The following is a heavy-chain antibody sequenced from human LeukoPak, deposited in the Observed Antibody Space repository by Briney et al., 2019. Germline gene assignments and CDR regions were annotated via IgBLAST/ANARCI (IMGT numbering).Heavy chain of an antibody. Sequence: SETLSLTCAVSGGSISSGPYYWAWIRQPPGKGLEWIGSIYYTGSTYKNPSLESRVTISIDTSKNQFSLKLNSVTAADTAVFYCAREPITSGGNDAFDIWGQGTMVTVSS. CDR2: IYYTGST. D-gene: IGHD3-16*01. J-gene: IGHJ3*02. CDR1: GGSISSGPYY. V-gene: IGHV4-39*02. CDR3: AREPITSGGNDAFDI.